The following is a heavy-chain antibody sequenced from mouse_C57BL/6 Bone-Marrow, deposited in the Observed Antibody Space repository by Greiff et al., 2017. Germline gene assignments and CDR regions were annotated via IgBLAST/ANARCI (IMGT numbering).Heavy chain of an antibody. J-gene: IGHJ4*01. CDR1: GFTFSSYA. CDR3: ARPSITTVVAKEMDY. CDR2: ISDGGSYT. V-gene: IGHV5-4*03. Sequence: EVKLVESGGGLVKPGGSLKLSCAASGFTFSSYAMSWVRQTPEKRLEWVATISDGGSYTYYPDNVKGRFTISRDNAKNNQYLQMSHLKSEDTAMYYCARPSITTVVAKEMDYWGQGTSVTVSS. D-gene: IGHD1-1*01.